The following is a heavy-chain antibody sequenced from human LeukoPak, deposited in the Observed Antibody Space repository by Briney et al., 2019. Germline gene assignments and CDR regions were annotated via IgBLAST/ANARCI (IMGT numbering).Heavy chain of an antibody. CDR3: ARGALSSRFSYGDYDQYYFDY. Sequence: SETLSVTCTVSGGSISSGGYYWSWIRQHPGKGLEWIGYIYYCGSTYYNPSLKSRVTISVDTSKNQFSLKLSSVTAADTAVYYCARGALSSRFSYGDYDQYYFDYWGQGTLVTVSS. CDR2: IYYCGST. CDR1: GGSISSGGYY. D-gene: IGHD4-17*01. V-gene: IGHV4-31*03. J-gene: IGHJ4*02.